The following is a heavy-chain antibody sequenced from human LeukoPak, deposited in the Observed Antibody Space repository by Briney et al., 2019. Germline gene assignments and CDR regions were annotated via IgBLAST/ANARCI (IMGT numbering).Heavy chain of an antibody. D-gene: IGHD5-12*01. J-gene: IGHJ6*03. V-gene: IGHV1-69*05. Sequence: SVKVSCKASGGTFSSYAISWVRQAPGQGLEWMGGIIPIFGTANYAQKFQGRVTITTDESTSTAYMELSSLRPEDTAVYYCATGYSGYDSADYYYYYMDVWGKGTTVTVSS. CDR1: GGTFSSYA. CDR2: IIPIFGTA. CDR3: ATGYSGYDSADYYYYYMDV.